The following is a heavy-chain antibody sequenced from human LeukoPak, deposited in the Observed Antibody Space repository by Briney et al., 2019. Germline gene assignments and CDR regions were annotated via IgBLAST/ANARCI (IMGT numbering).Heavy chain of an antibody. CDR2: IYYSGST. CDR1: GGSISSYY. Sequence: SETLSLTCTVSGGSISSYYWSWIRQPPGKGLEGIGYIYYSGSTNYNPSLKSRVTISVDTSKNQFALKLSSVTAADTAVYYCARHGSSWSRGAFDIWGQGTMVTVSS. V-gene: IGHV4-59*08. J-gene: IGHJ3*02. CDR3: ARHGSSWSRGAFDI. D-gene: IGHD6-13*01.